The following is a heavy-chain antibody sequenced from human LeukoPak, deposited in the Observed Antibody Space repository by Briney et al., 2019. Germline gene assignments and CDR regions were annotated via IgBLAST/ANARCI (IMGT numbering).Heavy chain of an antibody. J-gene: IGHJ4*02. CDR1: GFTFSSYG. CDR2: IYYSGST. Sequence: PGGSLRLSCAASGFTFSSYGMHWVRQAPGKGLEWIGSIYYSGSTYYNPSLKSRVTISVDTSKNQFSLKLSSVTAADTAVYYCARHRRYSSSLYLDYWGQGTLVTVSS. V-gene: IGHV4-39*01. CDR3: ARHRRYSSSLYLDY. D-gene: IGHD6-13*01.